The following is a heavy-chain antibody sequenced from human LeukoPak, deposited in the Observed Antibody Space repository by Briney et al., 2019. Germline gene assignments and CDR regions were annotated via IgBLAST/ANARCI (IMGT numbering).Heavy chain of an antibody. CDR2: IYYSGST. D-gene: IGHD3-3*01. Sequence: SSETLSLTCTVSGGSISSYYWSWIRQPPGKGLEWIGYIYYSGSTNYNPSLKSRVTISVDTSKNQFSVKLSSVTAADTAVYYCARDLWRSGFDPWGQGTLVTVSS. CDR1: GGSISSYY. J-gene: IGHJ5*02. CDR3: ARDLWRSGFDP. V-gene: IGHV4-59*01.